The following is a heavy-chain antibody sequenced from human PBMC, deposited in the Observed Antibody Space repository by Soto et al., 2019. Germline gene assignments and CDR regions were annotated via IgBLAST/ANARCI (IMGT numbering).Heavy chain of an antibody. CDR1: GDSVSSNSAA. Sequence: SQTLSLTCAMSGDSVSSNSAAWNWIRQSPSRGLEWLGRTYYRSKWYNDYAVSVKSRITINPDTSKNQFSLQLNSVTPEDTAVYYCARDFDIVVVPAAIVWFDPWGQGTLVTVSS. J-gene: IGHJ5*02. CDR2: TYYRSKWYN. CDR3: ARDFDIVVVPAAIVWFDP. V-gene: IGHV6-1*01. D-gene: IGHD2-2*01.